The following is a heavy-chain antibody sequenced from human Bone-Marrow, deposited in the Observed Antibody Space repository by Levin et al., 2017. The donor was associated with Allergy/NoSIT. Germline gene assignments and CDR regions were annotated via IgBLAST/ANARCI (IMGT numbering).Heavy chain of an antibody. Sequence: PSETLSLTCAASGFTFSSYAMSWVRQAPGKGLEWVSAISGSGGSTYYADSVKGRFTISRDNSKNTLYLQMNSLRAEDTAVYYCAKGEDYVAFDIWGQGTMVTVSS. J-gene: IGHJ3*02. CDR3: AKGEDYVAFDI. CDR1: GFTFSSYA. CDR2: ISGSGGST. D-gene: IGHD4-17*01. V-gene: IGHV3-23*01.